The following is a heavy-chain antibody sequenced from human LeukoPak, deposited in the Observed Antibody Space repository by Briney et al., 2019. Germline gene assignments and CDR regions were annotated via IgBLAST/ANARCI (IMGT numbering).Heavy chain of an antibody. Sequence: GGSLRLSCAASGFTFDDYGMTWVRQAPGKGLEWVSGINWNGGSAGYADSVKGRFTVSRDNAKNSLYLQMNSLRAKDTALYYCARGGGDDILTHFDYWGQGTLVTVSS. V-gene: IGHV3-20*04. J-gene: IGHJ4*02. CDR1: GFTFDDYG. CDR2: INWNGGSA. CDR3: ARGGGDDILTHFDY. D-gene: IGHD3-9*01.